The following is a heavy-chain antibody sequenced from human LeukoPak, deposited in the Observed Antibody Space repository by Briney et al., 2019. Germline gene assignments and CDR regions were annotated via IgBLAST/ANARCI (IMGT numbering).Heavy chain of an antibody. J-gene: IGHJ5*02. Sequence: GGSLRLSCTASGFTFKNYRMTWVRQAPGKGLEWVASVKDDSNEIQYVDSVKGRFTFSRDNAKNSLYLQMNSLRAEDTAVYYCARGTSGAFDRWGQGTLVTVSS. D-gene: IGHD1-14*01. CDR3: ARGTSGAFDR. V-gene: IGHV3-7*01. CDR1: GFTFKNYR. CDR2: VKDDSNEI.